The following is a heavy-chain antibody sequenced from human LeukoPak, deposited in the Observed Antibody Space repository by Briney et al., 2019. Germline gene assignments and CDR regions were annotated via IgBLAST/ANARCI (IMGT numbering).Heavy chain of an antibody. CDR2: ICTSGTTNRGSP. D-gene: IGHD6-13*01. Sequence: SETLSLTCTVSGGSISSYYWNWIRQPAGKGLEWIGRICTSGTTNRGSPNYNHSLKSRVTMSVDTSKTQSSLKLSSVTAADTAVYYCARVGAAAGTPFSDYHYYMDVWGKGTTVTVSS. CDR3: ARVGAAAGTPFSDYHYYMDV. V-gene: IGHV4-4*07. J-gene: IGHJ6*03. CDR1: GGSISSYY.